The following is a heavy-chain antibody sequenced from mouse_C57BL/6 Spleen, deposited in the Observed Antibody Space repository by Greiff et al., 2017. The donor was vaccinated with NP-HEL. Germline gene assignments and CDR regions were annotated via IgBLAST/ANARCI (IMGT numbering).Heavy chain of an antibody. V-gene: IGHV1-69*01. CDR3: AREGTGTDSFAY. D-gene: IGHD4-1*01. CDR2: VDPSDSYT. J-gene: IGHJ3*01. Sequence: QVQLQQPGAELVMPGASVKLSCKASGYTFTSYWMHWVKQRPGQGLEWIGEVDPSDSYTNYNQKFKGKSTLTVDKSSSTAYMQLSSLTSEDSAVYYCAREGTGTDSFAYWGQGTLVTVST. CDR1: GYTFTSYW.